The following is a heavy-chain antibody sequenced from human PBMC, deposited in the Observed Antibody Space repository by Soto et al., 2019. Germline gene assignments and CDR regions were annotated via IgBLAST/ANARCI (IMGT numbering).Heavy chain of an antibody. CDR2: IGGSGSSK. V-gene: IGHV3-NL1*01. D-gene: IGHD3-3*01. Sequence: GGSLRLSCAASGLTFSSYGMHWVRQAPGKGLEWVSAIGGSGSSKYYVAPVKGRFTISRDDSKNMVYLEMNNLKAEDTAMYYCITQRTVFGEVLLAWGQGSLVTVSS. CDR1: GLTFSSYG. J-gene: IGHJ5*02. CDR3: ITQRTVFGEVLLA.